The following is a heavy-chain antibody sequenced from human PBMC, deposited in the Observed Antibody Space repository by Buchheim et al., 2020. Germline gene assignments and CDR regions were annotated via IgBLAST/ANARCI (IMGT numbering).Heavy chain of an antibody. J-gene: IGHJ4*02. Sequence: VQLVESGGGLVKPGGSLRLSCAASGFIFSSYSMNWVRQAPGKGLEWVLYISSSSSAVYYADSVKGRFTISRDNAKNSLYLQMNSLRVEDTAVYYCARGVPHYDSSGYYQFDYWGQGTL. CDR3: ARGVPHYDSSGYYQFDY. V-gene: IGHV3-48*01. D-gene: IGHD3-22*01. CDR2: ISSSSSAV. CDR1: GFIFSSYS.